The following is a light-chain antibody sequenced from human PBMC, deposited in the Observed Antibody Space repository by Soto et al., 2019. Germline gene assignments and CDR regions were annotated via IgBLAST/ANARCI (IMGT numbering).Light chain of an antibody. CDR1: QGISNH. J-gene: IGKJ1*01. CDR3: QKYDRAPWT. Sequence: DMQMTQSPPSLSASVGDTVAITCRASQGISNHLAWYQQKPGKAPKLLIYAASTLQSGVPSRFSGSGSGTDFTLTISSLQPEDVATDYCQKYDRAPWTIGRGTKVEI. V-gene: IGKV1-27*01. CDR2: AAS.